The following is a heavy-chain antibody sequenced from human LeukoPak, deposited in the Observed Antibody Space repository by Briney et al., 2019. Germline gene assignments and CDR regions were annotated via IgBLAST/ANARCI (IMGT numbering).Heavy chain of an antibody. CDR1: GGTFSSYA. CDR2: IIPIFGTA. CDR3: ATEGYCSSTSCLTFDY. V-gene: IGHV1-69*05. J-gene: IGHJ4*02. Sequence: SVKVSCKASGGTFSSYAISWVRQAPGQGLEWMGGIIPIFGTANYAQKFQGRVTITTDESTSTAYMELSSLRSEDTAVYYCATEGYCSSTSCLTFDYWSQGTLVTVSS. D-gene: IGHD2-2*01.